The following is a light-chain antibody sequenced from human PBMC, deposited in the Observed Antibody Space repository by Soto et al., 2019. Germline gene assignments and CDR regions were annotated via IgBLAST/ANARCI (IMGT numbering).Light chain of an antibody. J-gene: IGKJ1*01. V-gene: IGKV3-15*01. CDR3: QQYNDWPPWT. CDR2: GAS. Sequence: EIVMTQSPATLSVSLGARVTLSCRASQSVSGSLAWYQQKPGQAPRLLIYGASTRATGIPARFSGSGSGTEFPLTINSLQSEDFAVYYCQQYNDWPPWTFGQGTKVESK. CDR1: QSVSGS.